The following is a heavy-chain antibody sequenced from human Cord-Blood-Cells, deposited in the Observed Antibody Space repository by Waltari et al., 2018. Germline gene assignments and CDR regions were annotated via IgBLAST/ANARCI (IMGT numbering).Heavy chain of an antibody. J-gene: IGHJ6*02. CDR1: GYTFTGYS. V-gene: IGHV1-2*02. CDR3: ARSSGNDFWSGYYYYGMDV. CDR2: INPNSGGT. Sequence: QVQLVQSGAEVKKPGASVKVSCKASGYTFTGYSMHWVGKAPGQGLEWMGWINPNSGGTNYAQKFQGRVTMTRDTSISTAYMELSRLRSDDTAVYYCARSSGNDFWSGYYYYGMDVWGQGTTVTVSS. D-gene: IGHD3-3*01.